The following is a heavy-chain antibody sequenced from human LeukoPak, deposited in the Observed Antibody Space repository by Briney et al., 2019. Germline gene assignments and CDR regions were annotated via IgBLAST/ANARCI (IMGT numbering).Heavy chain of an antibody. CDR3: ARRSGKKYYFDY. CDR1: GGSISSSSYY. D-gene: IGHD4-23*01. Sequence: SETLSLTCTVSGGSISSSSYYWGWIRQPPGKGLEWIGSIYYSGSTYYNPSLKSRVTISVDTSKNQSSLKLSSVTAADTAAYYCARRSGKKYYFDYWGQGTLVTVSS. CDR2: IYYSGST. V-gene: IGHV4-39*01. J-gene: IGHJ4*02.